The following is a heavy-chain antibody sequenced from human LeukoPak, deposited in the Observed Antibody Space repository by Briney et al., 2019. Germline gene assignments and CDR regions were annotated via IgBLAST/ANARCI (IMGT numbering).Heavy chain of an antibody. CDR3: ARVQESQIDYYFDY. Sequence: SETLSLTCTVSGGSISSYYWSWIRQPPGKGLEWIGYIYYSGSTNYNPSLKSRVTISVDTSKNQFSLKLSSVTAADTTVYYCARVQESQIDYYFDYWGQGTLVTVSS. J-gene: IGHJ4*02. CDR2: IYYSGST. D-gene: IGHD3-9*01. V-gene: IGHV4-59*01. CDR1: GGSISSYY.